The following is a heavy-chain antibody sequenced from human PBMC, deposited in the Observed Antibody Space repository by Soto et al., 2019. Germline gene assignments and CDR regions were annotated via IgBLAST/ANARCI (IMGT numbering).Heavy chain of an antibody. CDR2: INPSGGST. V-gene: IGHV1-46*03. D-gene: IGHD2-15*01. J-gene: IGHJ4*02. CDR1: GYTFTSYY. Sequence: ASVKVSCKASGYTFTSYYMHWVRQAPGQGLEWMGIINPSGGSTSYAQKFQGRVTMTRDTSTSTVYMELSSLRSEDTAVYYCAIPPTQFCSGGSCYPHGLGYWGQGTLVTVSS. CDR3: AIPPTQFCSGGSCYPHGLGY.